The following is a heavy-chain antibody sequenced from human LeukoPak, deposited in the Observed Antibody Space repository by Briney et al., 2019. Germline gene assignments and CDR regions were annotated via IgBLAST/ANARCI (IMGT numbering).Heavy chain of an antibody. D-gene: IGHD2-15*01. Sequence: GGSLRLSCAASGFTFSSYAMSWVRQAPAKGLEWVSAISGSGGSTYYADSVKGRFTISRDNSKNTLYLQMNSLRAEDTAVYYCANLVVVVAARHYWGQGTLVTVSS. J-gene: IGHJ4*02. CDR1: GFTFSSYA. CDR2: ISGSGGST. V-gene: IGHV3-23*01. CDR3: ANLVVVVAARHY.